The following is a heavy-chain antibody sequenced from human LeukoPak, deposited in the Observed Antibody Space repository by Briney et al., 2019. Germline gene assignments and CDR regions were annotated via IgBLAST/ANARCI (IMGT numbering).Heavy chain of an antibody. Sequence: ASVKVSCKASGYTLTAYYMHWVRQAPGQGLEWMGWINPKRGGTKYAQKFQGGVTMTRDTSISTAYMELSRLRSDDTAVYYCARSIPPRGQFDYWGQGTLVTVSS. CDR2: INPKRGGT. D-gene: IGHD2-2*02. CDR1: GYTLTAYY. J-gene: IGHJ4*02. V-gene: IGHV1-2*02. CDR3: ARSIPPRGQFDY.